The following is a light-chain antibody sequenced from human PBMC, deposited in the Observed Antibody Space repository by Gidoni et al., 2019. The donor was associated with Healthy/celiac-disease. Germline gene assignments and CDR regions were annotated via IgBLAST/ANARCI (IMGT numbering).Light chain of an antibody. V-gene: IGKV3-15*01. CDR2: GAF. Sequence: EIVMTQSPATLSVSPGERATLSCRASQSVSTNLAWYQQKPGQAPRLLIYGAFTRATGIPARFSGSGFGTEFTLTISSLQSEDSAVYFCQQSNDWSLVTFGGGTKVEIK. CDR1: QSVSTN. CDR3: QQSNDWSLVT. J-gene: IGKJ4*01.